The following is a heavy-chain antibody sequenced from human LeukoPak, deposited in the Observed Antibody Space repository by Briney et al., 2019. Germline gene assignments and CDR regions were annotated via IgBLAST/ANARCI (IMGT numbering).Heavy chain of an antibody. D-gene: IGHD6-13*01. CDR2: ISSSGSTI. V-gene: IGHV3-48*03. CDR3: ARGQAAAGNGMDFDY. CDR1: GFTFSSYE. Sequence: GGSLRLSCAASGFTFSSYEMTWVRQAPGKGLEWVSYISSSGSTIYYADSMKGRFPISRDNAKNSLYLQINSLRAEDTAVYYCARGQAAAGNGMDFDYWGQGTLVTVSS. J-gene: IGHJ4*02.